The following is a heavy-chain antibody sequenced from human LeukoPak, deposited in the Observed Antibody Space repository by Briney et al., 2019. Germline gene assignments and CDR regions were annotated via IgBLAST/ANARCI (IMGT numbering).Heavy chain of an antibody. V-gene: IGHV3-9*01. J-gene: IGHJ3*02. CDR2: ISWNSGSI. CDR3: AKDLWGSYFRGCAFDI. CDR1: GFTFDDYA. Sequence: GGSLRLSCAASGFTFDDYAMHWVRQAPGKGLEWVSGISWNSGSIGYADSVKGRFTISRDNAKNSLYLQMNSPRAEDTALYYCAKDLWGSYFRGCAFDIWGQGTMVTVSS. D-gene: IGHD1-26*01.